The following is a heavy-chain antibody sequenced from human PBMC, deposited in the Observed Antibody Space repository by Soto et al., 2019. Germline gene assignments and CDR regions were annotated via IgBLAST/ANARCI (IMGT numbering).Heavy chain of an antibody. CDR3: ARETTVTKDYYYGMDV. J-gene: IGHJ6*02. CDR2: IYPGDSDT. CDR1: GYSFTSYW. V-gene: IGHV5-51*01. D-gene: IGHD4-17*01. Sequence: PGESLKISCKGSGYSFTSYWIGWVRQMPGKGLEWMGIIYPGDSDTRYSPSFQGQVTISADKSIRTAYLQCSSLKASDTAMYYCARETTVTKDYYYGMDVWGQGTTLTVYS.